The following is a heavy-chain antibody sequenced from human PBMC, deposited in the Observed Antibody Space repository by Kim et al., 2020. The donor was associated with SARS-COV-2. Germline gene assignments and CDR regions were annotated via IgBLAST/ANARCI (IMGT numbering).Heavy chain of an antibody. CDR3: ARDAYCGGDCSSYFDY. V-gene: IGHV4-59*13. D-gene: IGHD2-21*02. Sequence: SETLSLTCTVSGGSISSYYWSWIRQPPGKGLEWIGYIYYSGSTNYNPSLKSRVTISVDTSKNQFSLKLSSLTAADTAVYYCARDAYCGGDCSSYFDYWGQGTLVTVSS. J-gene: IGHJ4*02. CDR2: IYYSGST. CDR1: GGSISSYY.